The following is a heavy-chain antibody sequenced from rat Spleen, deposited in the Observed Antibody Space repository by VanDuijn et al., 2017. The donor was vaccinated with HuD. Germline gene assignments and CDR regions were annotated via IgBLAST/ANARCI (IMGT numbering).Heavy chain of an antibody. Sequence: EVQLVESGGGLVQPGRSLKLSCAASGFTFSNYGMAWVRQAPTKGLEWVASITNSGGSTYYRDSVKGRVTISRDNAKSTLYLQMDSLRSEDTATYYCTTAGTRVSRFAYWGQGTLVTVSS. CDR2: ITNSGGST. V-gene: IGHV5-27*01. J-gene: IGHJ3*01. D-gene: IGHD1-4*01. CDR1: GFTFSNYG. CDR3: TTAGTRVSRFAY.